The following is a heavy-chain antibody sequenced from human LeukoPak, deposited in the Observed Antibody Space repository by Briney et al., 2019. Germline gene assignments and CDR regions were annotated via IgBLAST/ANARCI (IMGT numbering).Heavy chain of an antibody. Sequence: PGGSLRLSCAASGFTFSNAWMSWVRQAPGKGLEWVGRIKSKTDGGTTDYAAPVKGRFTISRDDSKNTLYLQMNSLKTEDTAVYYCTTWSRMGGELLSYWGQGTLVTVSS. CDR2: IKSKTDGGTT. D-gene: IGHD1-26*01. CDR3: TTWSRMGGELLSY. V-gene: IGHV3-15*01. J-gene: IGHJ4*02. CDR1: GFTFSNAW.